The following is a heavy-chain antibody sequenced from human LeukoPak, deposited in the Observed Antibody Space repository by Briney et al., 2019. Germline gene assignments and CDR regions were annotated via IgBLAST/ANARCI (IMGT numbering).Heavy chain of an antibody. Sequence: GGSLRLSCAASGFTFSDAWMSWVRQAPGKGLQWVAVITNDGSTKHYADSVKGRFIISRDNSMNTLYLQMNSLRAEDTAVYYCARARPFYDYVWGISTWGQGTLVTVSS. J-gene: IGHJ5*02. CDR1: GFTFSDAW. CDR2: ITNDGSTK. V-gene: IGHV3-30-3*01. D-gene: IGHD3-16*01. CDR3: ARARPFYDYVWGIST.